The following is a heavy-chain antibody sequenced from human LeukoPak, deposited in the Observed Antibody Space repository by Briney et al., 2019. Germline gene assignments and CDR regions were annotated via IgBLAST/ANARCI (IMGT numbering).Heavy chain of an antibody. CDR3: ARDDHSGSWSWFDP. D-gene: IGHD1-26*01. Sequence: ASVKVSCKASGYSLSSYGITWVRQAPGQGFEWMGWISAYNGNTNYPQKFQGRATMTTDTSTSTAYMELRSLRSDDAAVYYCARDDHSGSWSWFDPWGQGTLVTVSS. J-gene: IGHJ5*02. CDR2: ISAYNGNT. CDR1: GYSLSSYG. V-gene: IGHV1-18*01.